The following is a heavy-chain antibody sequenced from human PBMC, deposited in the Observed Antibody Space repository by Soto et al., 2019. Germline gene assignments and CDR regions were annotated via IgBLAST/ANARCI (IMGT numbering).Heavy chain of an antibody. D-gene: IGHD5-12*01. CDR2: TYYRSKWNN. J-gene: IGHJ3*02. Sequence: QSQTLSLTCAISGDSVSSNSAAWNWIRQYPSRGLEWLGSTYYRSKWNNDYAGSVKSRITINPDKTKIQFSLQLNSVTPEETVVYYGARGFNIELRDAFDIWGQGTMVTVSS. V-gene: IGHV6-1*01. CDR1: GDSVSSNSAA. CDR3: ARGFNIELRDAFDI.